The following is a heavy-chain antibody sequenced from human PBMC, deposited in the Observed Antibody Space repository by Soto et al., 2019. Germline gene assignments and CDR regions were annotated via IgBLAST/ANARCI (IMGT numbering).Heavy chain of an antibody. Sequence: KVSCKASGGTFSSYTISWVRQAPGQGLEWMGRIIPILGIANYAQKFQGRVTITADKSTSTAYMELSSLRSEDTAVYYCARDSTDSSSSDYWGQGTLVTVSS. CDR1: GGTFSSYT. CDR2: IIPILGIA. CDR3: ARDSTDSSSSDY. V-gene: IGHV1-69*04. J-gene: IGHJ4*02. D-gene: IGHD6-6*01.